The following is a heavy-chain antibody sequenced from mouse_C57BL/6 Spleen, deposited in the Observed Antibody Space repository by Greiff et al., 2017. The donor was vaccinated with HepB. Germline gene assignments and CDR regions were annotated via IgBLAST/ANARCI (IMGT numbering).Heavy chain of an antibody. Sequence: VQLQQSGPELVKPGASVKISCKASGYTFTDYYINWVKQRPGQGLEWIGWIFPGSGSTYYNEKFKGKATLTVDKSSSTAYMLLSSLTSEDSAVYFCAREGPNYYGSSYLAYWGQGTLVTVSA. CDR1: GYTFTDYY. D-gene: IGHD1-1*01. CDR3: AREGPNYYGSSYLAY. J-gene: IGHJ3*01. CDR2: IFPGSGST. V-gene: IGHV1-75*01.